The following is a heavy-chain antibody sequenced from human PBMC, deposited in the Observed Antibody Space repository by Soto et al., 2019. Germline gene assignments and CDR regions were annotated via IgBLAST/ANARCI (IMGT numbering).Heavy chain of an antibody. CDR2: IYNSGSA. D-gene: IGHD4-17*01. V-gene: IGHV4-30-4*01. J-gene: IGHJ4*02. CDR3: ARFYGDNDYFDH. Sequence: SETLSLTCTVSGGSISSGDYYWSWIRQPPGKGLEWIGYIYNSGSAHYNPSLKSRLTMSVDTSKNQFSLKLSSVTAADTAVYYCARFYGDNDYFDHWGLGSLVTVSS. CDR1: GGSISSGDYY.